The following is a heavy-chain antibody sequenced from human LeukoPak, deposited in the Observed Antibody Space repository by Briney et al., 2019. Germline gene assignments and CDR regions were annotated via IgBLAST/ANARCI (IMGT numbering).Heavy chain of an antibody. CDR1: GYTFTSYG. V-gene: IGHV1-18*01. Sequence: ASVKVSCKASGYTFTSYGISWVRQAPGQGLEWMGWISAYNGNTNYAQTLQGRVTMTTDTSTSTAYMELRSLRSDDTAVYYCARDRPYSSGWYGLDAFDIWGQGTMVTVSS. J-gene: IGHJ3*02. CDR3: ARDRPYSSGWYGLDAFDI. CDR2: ISAYNGNT. D-gene: IGHD6-19*01.